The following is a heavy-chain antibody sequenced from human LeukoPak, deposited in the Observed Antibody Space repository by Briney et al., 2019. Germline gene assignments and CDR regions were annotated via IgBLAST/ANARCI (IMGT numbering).Heavy chain of an antibody. CDR3: AHRPPRITMVRGVILSAPYFDY. CDR2: ICWDDDK. J-gene: IGHJ4*02. Sequence: ESGPTLVNPTQTLTLTCTFFGFSLSTSGVGVGWIRQPPGKALEWLALICWDDDKRYSPSLKSRLTITKDTSKNQVVLTMTNMDPVDTATYYCAHRPPRITMVRGVILSAPYFDYWGQGTLVTVSS. D-gene: IGHD3-10*01. CDR1: GFSLSTSGVG. V-gene: IGHV2-5*02.